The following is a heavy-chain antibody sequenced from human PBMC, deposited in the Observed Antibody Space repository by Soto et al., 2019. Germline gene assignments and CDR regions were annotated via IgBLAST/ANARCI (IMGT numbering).Heavy chain of an antibody. Sequence: EVQLVESGGALVQPGGSLRLSCAASGFTFSSYDMHWVRQATGKGLEWVSGIGTAGDTYYVGSVRGRFTVSRENAKNSLYLQMNSLRAGDTAVYYCTRGALGFDYWGQGTLVTVSS. CDR1: GFTFSSYD. CDR2: IGTAGDT. V-gene: IGHV3-13*01. CDR3: TRGALGFDY. D-gene: IGHD7-27*01. J-gene: IGHJ4*02.